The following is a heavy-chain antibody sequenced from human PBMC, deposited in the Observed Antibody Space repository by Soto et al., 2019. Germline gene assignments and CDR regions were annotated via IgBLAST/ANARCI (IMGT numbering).Heavy chain of an antibody. J-gene: IGHJ6*03. D-gene: IGHD3-16*01. CDR2: IKQDGGEK. CDR3: ARGGSRYYYMDI. Sequence: GESLKISCAASGFTFSSYWMRWVRQAPEKGLEWVANIKQDGGEKYYVDSVKGRFTISRDNAKNSLYLQMNSLRDEDTAVYYCARGGSRYYYMDIWGKGTTVTVSS. V-gene: IGHV3-7*01. CDR1: GFTFSSYW.